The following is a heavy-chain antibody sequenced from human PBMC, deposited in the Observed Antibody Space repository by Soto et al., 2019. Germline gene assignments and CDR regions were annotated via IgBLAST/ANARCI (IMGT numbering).Heavy chain of an antibody. CDR2: INPSGGNT. V-gene: IGHV1-46*03. D-gene: IGHD2-2*01. CDR1: GYTFSRYY. CDR3: ARNFVIVPSAPNWFDS. Sequence: GASVKVSCKASGYTFSRYYMHWMRQAPGQGLEWMGIINPSGGNTHCAKKFQGRVTMTRDTSTSTVYMDLSGLRPEDTAGYFCARNFVIVPSAPNWFDSWGQGTLVTVSS. J-gene: IGHJ5*01.